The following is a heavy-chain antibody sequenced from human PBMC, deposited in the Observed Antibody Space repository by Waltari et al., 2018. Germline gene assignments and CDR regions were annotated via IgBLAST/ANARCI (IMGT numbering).Heavy chain of an antibody. CDR2: IYYSGST. CDR1: GGSISRYY. Sequence: QVQLQESGPGLVKPSETLSLTCTVSGGSISRYYWSWIRQPPGKGLEWIGYIYYSGSTNYNPSLKSRVTISVDTSKNQFSLKLSSVTAADTAVYYCAREGITGMERGYYYYGMDVWGQGTTVTVSS. CDR3: AREGITGMERGYYYYGMDV. D-gene: IGHD1-20*01. J-gene: IGHJ6*02. V-gene: IGHV4-59*01.